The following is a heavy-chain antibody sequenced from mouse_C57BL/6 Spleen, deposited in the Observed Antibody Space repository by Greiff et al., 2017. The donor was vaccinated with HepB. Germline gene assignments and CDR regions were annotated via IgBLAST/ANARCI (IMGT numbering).Heavy chain of an antibody. CDR2: IYPRSGNT. J-gene: IGHJ2*01. Sequence: QVQLQQSGAELARPGASVKLSCKASGYTFTSYGISWVKQRTGQGLEWIGEIYPRSGNTYYNEKLKGKATLTADKSSSTEYIELRSLTSEDSAVYFCARSSSSYYFDYWGQGTTLTVSS. V-gene: IGHV1-81*01. CDR3: ARSSSSYYFDY. CDR1: GYTFTSYG. D-gene: IGHD1-1*01.